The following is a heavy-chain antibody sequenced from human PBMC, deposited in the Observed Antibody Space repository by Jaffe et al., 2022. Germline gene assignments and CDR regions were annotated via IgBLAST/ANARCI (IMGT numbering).Heavy chain of an antibody. V-gene: IGHV3-49*04. J-gene: IGHJ4*02. Sequence: EVQLVESGGGLVQPGRSLRLSCTASGFTFGDYAMSWVRQAPGKGLEWVGFIRSKAYGGTTEYAASVKGRFTISRDDSKSIAYLQMNSLKTEDTAVYYCTITMVRGVIWYFDYWGQGTLVTVSS. CDR3: TITMVRGVIWYFDY. CDR2: IRSKAYGGTT. CDR1: GFTFGDYA. D-gene: IGHD3-10*01.